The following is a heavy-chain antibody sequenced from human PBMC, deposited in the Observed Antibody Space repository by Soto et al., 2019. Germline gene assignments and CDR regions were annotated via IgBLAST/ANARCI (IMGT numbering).Heavy chain of an antibody. V-gene: IGHV4-31*03. Sequence: SETLSLTCTVSGGSISSGGYYWSWIRQHPGKGLEWIGYIYYSGSTYYNPSLKSRVTISVDTSKNQFSLKLSSVTAADTAVYYCARCPSPDYYYFDYWGQGTLVTVSS. CDR2: IYYSGST. J-gene: IGHJ4*02. CDR1: GGSISSGGYY. CDR3: ARCPSPDYYYFDY. D-gene: IGHD3-10*01.